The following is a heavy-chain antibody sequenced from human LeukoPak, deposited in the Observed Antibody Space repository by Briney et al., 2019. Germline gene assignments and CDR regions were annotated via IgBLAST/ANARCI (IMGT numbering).Heavy chain of an antibody. D-gene: IGHD3-10*01. CDR2: ISAYNGNT. CDR3: ARDRSTMVRGVIITRVLGY. CDR1: GYTFTSYG. J-gene: IGHJ4*02. V-gene: IGHV1-18*01. Sequence: GASVKVSCKASGYTFTSYGISWVRQAPGQGLEWMGWISAYNGNTNYAQKLQGRVTMTTDTSTSTAYMELRSLRSDDTAVYYCARDRSTMVRGVIITRVLGYWGQGTLVTVSS.